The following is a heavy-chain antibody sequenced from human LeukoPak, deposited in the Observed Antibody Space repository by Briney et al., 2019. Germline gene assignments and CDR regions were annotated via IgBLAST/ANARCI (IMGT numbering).Heavy chain of an antibody. CDR2: ISNSGASI. V-gene: IGHV3-48*04. CDR3: ARAGGDYFPNWFDP. J-gene: IGHJ5*02. CDR1: GFTFSSYS. D-gene: IGHD2-21*02. Sequence: GGSLRLSCAASGFTFSSYSMNWVRQAPGKGLEWLSYISNSGASIYYAASVRGRFTISRDNARNSLYLQMNSLRAEDTAVYYCARAGGDYFPNWFDPWGQGTLVTVSS.